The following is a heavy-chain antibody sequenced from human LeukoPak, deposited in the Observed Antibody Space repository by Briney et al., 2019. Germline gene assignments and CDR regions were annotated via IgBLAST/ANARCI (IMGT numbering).Heavy chain of an antibody. CDR2: IYYSGST. CDR3: ARRAYSSGWYTGDWYFDL. J-gene: IGHJ2*01. Sequence: TSETLSLTCTVSAGSISSYYWSWVRQPPGKGLEWVGYIYYSGSTNYNPSLKSRVTISVDTSKNQFPLKLSSVTAADTAVYYCARRAYSSGWYTGDWYFDLWGRGTLVTVSS. CDR1: AGSISSYY. D-gene: IGHD6-19*01. V-gene: IGHV4-59*08.